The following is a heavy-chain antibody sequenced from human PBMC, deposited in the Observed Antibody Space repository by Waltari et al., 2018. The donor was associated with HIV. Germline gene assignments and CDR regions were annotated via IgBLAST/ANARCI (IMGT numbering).Heavy chain of an antibody. V-gene: IGHV3-23*01. CDR1: GFSFNTYA. D-gene: IGHD3-22*01. Sequence: VRLLESGGDLVQQGGSLKLSCAASGFSFNTYAMGWVRKAPGKGPEWVSCVSGSGGSTYYADSVRGRFTISRSNSKNTLTLQMDSLRVDDTAMYYCAKYAYGSSGLIIDYCGQGSLVTVSS. CDR3: AKYAYGSSGLIIDY. CDR2: VSGSGGST. J-gene: IGHJ4*02.